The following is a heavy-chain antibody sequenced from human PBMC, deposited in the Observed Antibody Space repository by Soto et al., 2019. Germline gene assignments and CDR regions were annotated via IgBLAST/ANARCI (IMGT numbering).Heavy chain of an antibody. J-gene: IGHJ3*02. Sequence: SETLSLTCAVYGGSFSVYYWSWIRQPPGKGLEWIGEINHSGSTNYNPSLKSRVTISVDTSKNQFSLKLSSVTAADTAVYYCASPSCSGGSCYFHDAFDIWGQGTMVTVS. V-gene: IGHV4-34*01. CDR3: ASPSCSGGSCYFHDAFDI. CDR1: GGSFSVYY. CDR2: INHSGST. D-gene: IGHD2-15*01.